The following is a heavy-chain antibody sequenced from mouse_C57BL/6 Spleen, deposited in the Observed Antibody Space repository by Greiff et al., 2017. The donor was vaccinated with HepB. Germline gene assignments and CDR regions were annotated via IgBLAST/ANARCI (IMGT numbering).Heavy chain of an antibody. D-gene: IGHD4-1*01. CDR1: GYTFTDYY. V-gene: IGHV1-75*01. CDR3: ARFQRTGRGAMDY. Sequence: QVQLQQSGPELVKPGASVKISCKASGYTFTDYYINWVKQRPGQGLEWIGWIFPGSGSTYYNEKFKGKATLTVDKSSSTAYMLRRSLTSEDSAVYFCARFQRTGRGAMDYWGQGTSVTVSS. J-gene: IGHJ4*01. CDR2: IFPGSGST.